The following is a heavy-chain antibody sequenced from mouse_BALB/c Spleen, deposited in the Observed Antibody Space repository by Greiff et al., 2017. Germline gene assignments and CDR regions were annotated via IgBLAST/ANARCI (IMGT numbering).Heavy chain of an antibody. CDR2: ISYSGST. V-gene: IGHV3-2*02. J-gene: IGHJ4*01. CDR3: ARKKDPLYSLYAMDY. CDR1: GYSITSDYA. D-gene: IGHD2-12*01. Sequence: VQLKESGPGLVKPSQSLSLTCTVTGYSITSDYAWNWIRQFPGNKLEWMGYISYSGSTSYNPSLKSRISITRDTSKNQFFLQLNSVTTEDTATYYCARKKDPLYSLYAMDYWGQGTSVTVSS.